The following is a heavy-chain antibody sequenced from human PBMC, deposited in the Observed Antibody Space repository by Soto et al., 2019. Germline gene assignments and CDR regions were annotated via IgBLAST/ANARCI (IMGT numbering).Heavy chain of an antibody. D-gene: IGHD6-13*01. CDR2: ISGSGGST. J-gene: IGHJ4*02. CDR3: AKDPGVSSTTY. CDR1: GFTFSIYA. V-gene: IGHV3-23*01. Sequence: PGGSLRLSCAASGFTFSIYAMSCVRQAPGKGLGWVSAISGSGGSTYYADSVKGRFTISRDNSKNTLYLQMNSLRAEDTALYYCAKDPGVSSTTYWGQGTLVTVSS.